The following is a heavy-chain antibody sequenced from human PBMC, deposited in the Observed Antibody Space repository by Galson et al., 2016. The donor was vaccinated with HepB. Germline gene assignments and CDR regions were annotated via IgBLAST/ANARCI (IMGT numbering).Heavy chain of an antibody. CDR1: GFTFSKCG. CDR2: DSMDGRRK. CDR3: AKRHEYCPPVGCSVDS. V-gene: IGHV3-30*18. Sequence: SLRLSCAASGFTFSKCGMHWVRQAPGKGLEWVAADSMDGRRKFYADSVKGRFTISRDNSNNMLFLQMSSLRVDDTAVYYCAKRHEYCPPVGCSVDSWGQGTLVSVSS. D-gene: IGHD2/OR15-2a*01. J-gene: IGHJ4*02.